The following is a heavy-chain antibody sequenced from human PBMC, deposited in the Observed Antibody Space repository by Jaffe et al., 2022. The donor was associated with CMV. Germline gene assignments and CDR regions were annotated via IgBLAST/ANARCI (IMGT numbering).Heavy chain of an antibody. V-gene: IGHV1-46*01. D-gene: IGHD3-22*01. CDR1: GYTFTSYY. Sequence: QVQLVQSGAEVKKPGASVKVSCKASGYTFTSYYMHWVRQAPGQGLEWMGIINPSGGSTSYAQKFQGRVTMTRDTSTSTVYMELSSLRSEDTAVYYCARARYYYDSSGYYYLLGGGFAFDIWGQGTMVTVSS. CDR3: ARARYYYDSSGYYYLLGGGFAFDI. CDR2: INPSGGST. J-gene: IGHJ3*02.